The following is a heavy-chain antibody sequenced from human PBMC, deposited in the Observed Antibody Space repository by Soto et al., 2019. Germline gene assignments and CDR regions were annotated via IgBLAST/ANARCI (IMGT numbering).Heavy chain of an antibody. CDR1: GFTFSSYW. D-gene: IGHD2-8*01. J-gene: IGHJ4*02. CDR2: INSDGSST. CDR3: ARVGYCARGVCPNFDF. Sequence: DVQLVESGGGLVQPGGSRRLSCAASGFTFSSYWMHWVRQAPGKGLVWVSRINSDGSSTSYADSVKGRFTISRDNARNTLYMQMNSLRDEDTAVYYCARVGYCARGVCPNFDFWGQGTLVTVSS. V-gene: IGHV3-74*01.